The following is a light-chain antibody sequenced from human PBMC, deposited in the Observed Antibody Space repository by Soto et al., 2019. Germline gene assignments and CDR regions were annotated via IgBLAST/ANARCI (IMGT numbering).Light chain of an antibody. CDR1: SSDVGAYNY. CDR2: EVS. CDR3: SSYTMRSTYV. Sequence: QSALTQPASVSGSPGQSITISCTGTSSDVGAYNYVSWYQQHPGKAPKLMISEVSNRPSGVSNRFSGSKSGNTASLTISGLQAEDEADYYCSSYTMRSTYVFGTGTKVTVL. V-gene: IGLV2-14*01. J-gene: IGLJ1*01.